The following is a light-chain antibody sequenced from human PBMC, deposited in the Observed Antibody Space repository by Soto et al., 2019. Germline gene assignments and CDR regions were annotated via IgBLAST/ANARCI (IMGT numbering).Light chain of an antibody. Sequence: DIRMTQSPSSLSASVGDRVNITCRASKSISSYLNWYQHKPATAPKLLIYAAHRLQSGVPSRFTGSGSRIDFTLTITNLQPEDFATYFCQQSSSSLYTFGQGTRLEI. V-gene: IGKV1-39*01. J-gene: IGKJ2*01. CDR1: KSISSY. CDR2: AAH. CDR3: QQSSSSLYT.